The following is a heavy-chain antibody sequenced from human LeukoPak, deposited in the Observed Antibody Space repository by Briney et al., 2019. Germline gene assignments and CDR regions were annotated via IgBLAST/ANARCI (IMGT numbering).Heavy chain of an antibody. CDR3: ARGPQRLYYGSGSYHYYGMDV. V-gene: IGHV4-34*01. D-gene: IGHD3-10*01. CDR2: T. Sequence: TNYNPSLKSRVTISVDTSKNQFSLKLSSVTAADTAVYYCARGPQRLYYGSGSYHYYGMDVWGQGTTVTVSS. J-gene: IGHJ6*02.